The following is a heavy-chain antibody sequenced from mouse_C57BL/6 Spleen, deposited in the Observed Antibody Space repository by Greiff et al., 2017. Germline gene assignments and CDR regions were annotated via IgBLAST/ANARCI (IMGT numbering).Heavy chain of an antibody. J-gene: IGHJ4*01. D-gene: IGHD2-4*01. Sequence: QVQLKQSGPELVKPGASVKISCKASGYAFSSSWMNWVKQRPGKGLEWIGRIYPGDGDTNYNGKFKGQATLTADKSSSTAYMQHSSLTSEDAAVYFCAREKGYDYDKNYAMDYWGQGTSVTVSS. V-gene: IGHV1-82*01. CDR2: IYPGDGDT. CDR3: AREKGYDYDKNYAMDY. CDR1: GYAFSSSW.